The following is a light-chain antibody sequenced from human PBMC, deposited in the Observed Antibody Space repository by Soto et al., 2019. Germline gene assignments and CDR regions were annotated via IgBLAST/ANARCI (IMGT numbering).Light chain of an antibody. J-gene: IGKJ5*01. CDR2: GAS. CDR1: QSVSSN. CDR3: QQYNKWPAEIT. V-gene: IGKV3-15*01. Sequence: EIVMAQSPATLSVSPGARATLSCRASQSVSSNLAWYQQKPGQAPRLLIYGASTRSTGIPARFSGSGSGTEFTLTISSLQSEDSGVYYCQQYNKWPAEITFGQGTRLEIK.